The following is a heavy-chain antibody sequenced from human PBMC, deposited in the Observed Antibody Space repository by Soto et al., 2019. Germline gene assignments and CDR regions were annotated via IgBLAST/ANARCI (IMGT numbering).Heavy chain of an antibody. J-gene: IGHJ4*02. CDR3: ARDRLPLNDYVFDY. D-gene: IGHD3-16*01. CDR2: INAGNGNT. CDR1: GYTFTSYA. V-gene: IGHV1-3*01. Sequence: ASVKVSCKASGYTFTSYAMHWVRQAPGQRLEWMGWINAGNGNTKYSQKFQGRVTITRDTSAGTAYMELSSLRSEDTAVCYCARDRLPLNDYVFDYWGQGTQVTVSS.